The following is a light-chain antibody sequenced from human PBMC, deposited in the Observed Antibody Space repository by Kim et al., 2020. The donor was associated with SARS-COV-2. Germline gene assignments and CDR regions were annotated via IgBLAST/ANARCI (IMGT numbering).Light chain of an antibody. Sequence: LSRGERATLSCRARQSSSTYGAGYQQKPGQAPRLLSDDASNRATGIPARFSGSGSGTDFTLTISSLEPEDFAVYYCQQRSIWITFGQGTRLEIK. CDR1: QSSSTY. CDR2: DAS. J-gene: IGKJ5*01. CDR3: QQRSIWIT. V-gene: IGKV3-11*01.